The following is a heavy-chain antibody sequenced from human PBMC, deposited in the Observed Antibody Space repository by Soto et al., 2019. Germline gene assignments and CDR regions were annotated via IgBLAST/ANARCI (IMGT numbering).Heavy chain of an antibody. CDR2: IYYSGST. D-gene: IGHD3-10*01. CDR1: GGSISSYY. Sequence: PSETLSLTCTVSGGSISSYYWSWIRQPPGKGLEWIGYIYYSGSTNYNPSLKSRVTISVDTSKNQFSLKLSSVTAADTAVYYCARVVVVRGVQSPNYGMDVWGQGTTVTVSS. V-gene: IGHV4-59*01. CDR3: ARVVVVRGVQSPNYGMDV. J-gene: IGHJ6*02.